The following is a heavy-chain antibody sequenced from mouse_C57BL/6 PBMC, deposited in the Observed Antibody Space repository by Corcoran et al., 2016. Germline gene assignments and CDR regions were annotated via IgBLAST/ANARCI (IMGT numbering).Heavy chain of an antibody. CDR1: GYTFTDYY. CDR2: INPNNGGT. J-gene: IGHJ2*01. Sequence: EVQLQQSGPELVKPGASVKISCKASGYTFTDYYMNWVKQSHGKSLEWIGDINPNNGGTSYNQKFKGKATLTVDKSSSTAYMELRSLTSEDSAVEYFARGYLYYCDYWGQGTTLTVSS. D-gene: IGHD2-2*01. V-gene: IGHV1-26*01. CDR3: ARGYLYYCDY.